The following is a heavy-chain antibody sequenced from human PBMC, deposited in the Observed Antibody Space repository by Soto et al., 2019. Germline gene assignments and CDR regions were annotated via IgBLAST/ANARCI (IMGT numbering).Heavy chain of an antibody. CDR1: GHTFTSYA. V-gene: IGHV1-3*01. CDR3: ARVLGWLDYYYGMDV. CDR2: INAGNGNT. Sequence: ASVKVSCKASGHTFTSYAMHWVRQAPGQRLEWMGWINAGNGNTKYSQKFQGRVTITRDTSASTAYMELSSLRSEDTAVYYCARVLGWLDYYYGMDVWGQGTTVTVSS. D-gene: IGHD5-18*01. J-gene: IGHJ6*02.